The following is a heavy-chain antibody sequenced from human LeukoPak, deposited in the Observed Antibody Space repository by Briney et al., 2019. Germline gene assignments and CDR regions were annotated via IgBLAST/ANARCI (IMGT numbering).Heavy chain of an antibody. CDR2: INPNSGGT. CDR1: GYTFTGYY. CDR3: AREGVVGDSSGYYFGY. D-gene: IGHD3-22*01. J-gene: IGHJ4*02. Sequence: ASVKVSCKASGYTFTGYYMHWVRQAPGQGLEWMGWINPNSGGTNYAQKFQGRVTMTRDTSISTAYMELSRLRSDDTVVYYCAREGVVGDSSGYYFGYWGQGTLVTVSS. V-gene: IGHV1-2*02.